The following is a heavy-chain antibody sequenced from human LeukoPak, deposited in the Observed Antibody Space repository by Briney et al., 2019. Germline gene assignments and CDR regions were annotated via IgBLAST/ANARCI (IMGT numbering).Heavy chain of an antibody. V-gene: IGHV3-48*01. J-gene: IGHJ6*03. D-gene: IGHD6-6*01. CDR1: GFTFSSYA. CDR2: FGVTGTI. CDR3: ARSSSSPHYYYYYMDV. Sequence: GGSLRLSCVASGFTFSSYAMNWIRQAPGKGLEWVAYFGVTGTIHYADSMRGRFTISRDNSKNTLYLQMNSLRAEDTAVYYCARSSSSPHYYYYYMDVWGKGTTVAVSS.